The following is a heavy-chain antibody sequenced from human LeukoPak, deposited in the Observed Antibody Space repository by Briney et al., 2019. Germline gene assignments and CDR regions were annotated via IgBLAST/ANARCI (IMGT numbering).Heavy chain of an antibody. J-gene: IGHJ4*02. CDR1: GGSISSWY. V-gene: IGHV4-4*07. Sequence: SETLSLTCTVSGGSISSWYWSWIRQPAGKGLEWIGRIYSTGSTNYNPSLKSRVTMSVDTSKNQFSLRLRSVTAADTAVYYCARQIASAGTAGFDFWGQGALVTVSS. D-gene: IGHD6-13*01. CDR2: IYSTGST. CDR3: ARQIASAGTAGFDF.